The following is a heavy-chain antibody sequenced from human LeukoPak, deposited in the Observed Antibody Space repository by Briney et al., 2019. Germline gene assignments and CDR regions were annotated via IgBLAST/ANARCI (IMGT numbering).Heavy chain of an antibody. Sequence: GGSLRLSCAASGFTVSSNYLSWVRQAPGKGLEWVSVIYSGGSTYYADSVKGRFTISRDNSKNTLYLQMNSLRAEDTAVYYCARLSVLRYFDWSNFDYWGQGTLVTVSS. CDR3: ARLSVLRYFDWSNFDY. J-gene: IGHJ4*02. V-gene: IGHV3-66*01. CDR1: GFTVSSNY. CDR2: IYSGGST. D-gene: IGHD3-9*01.